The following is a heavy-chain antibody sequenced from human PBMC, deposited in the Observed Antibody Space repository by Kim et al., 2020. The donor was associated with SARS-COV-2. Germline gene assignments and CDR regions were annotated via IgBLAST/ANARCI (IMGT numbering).Heavy chain of an antibody. CDR1: GYTFTSYA. J-gene: IGHJ5*02. Sequence: ASVKVSCKASGYTFTSYAINWVRQAPGQGLEWMGWISAYNGNTNYAQKFQGRVTMTTDTSTSAAYMELRNLRSDDTAVYYCARGQRLGFGELLFSAMGFDPWGQGTLVTVSS. D-gene: IGHD3-10*01. V-gene: IGHV1-18*04. CDR3: ARGQRLGFGELLFSAMGFDP. CDR2: ISAYNGNT.